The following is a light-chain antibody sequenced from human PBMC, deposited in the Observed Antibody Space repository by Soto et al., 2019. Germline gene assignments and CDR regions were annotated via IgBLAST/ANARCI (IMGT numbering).Light chain of an antibody. J-gene: IGLJ1*01. CDR2: EVS. CDR1: STDVGAYNY. V-gene: IGLV2-14*01. CDR3: NSYTSMNTYV. Sequence: QSALTQPASVSGSPGQSITISCTGSSTDVGAYNYVSWYQQYPGQAPNLLTYEVSRRPSGISHRFSGSKSVNTASLTISGLQAEDEVHYYCNSYTSMNTYVFGTGTKVTVL.